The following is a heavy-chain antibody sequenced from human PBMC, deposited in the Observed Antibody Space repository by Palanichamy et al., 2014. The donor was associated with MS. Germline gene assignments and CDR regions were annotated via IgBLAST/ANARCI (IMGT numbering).Heavy chain of an antibody. CDR1: GYSFVNYW. CDR2: IYPGDSDT. Sequence: EVQLVQSGTEVKKPGESLKISCKASGYSFVNYWIAWVRQMPGKGLEWMGIIYPGDSDTRYSPSFQGHVTISADKSINTAYLQWTSLRASDTAMYYCARQLSSGSYSVYWGQGTLVTVSS. CDR3: ARQLSSGSYSVY. D-gene: IGHD1-26*01. J-gene: IGHJ4*02. V-gene: IGHV5-51*01.